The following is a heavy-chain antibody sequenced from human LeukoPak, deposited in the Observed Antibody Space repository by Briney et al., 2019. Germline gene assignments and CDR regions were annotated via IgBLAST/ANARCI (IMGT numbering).Heavy chain of an antibody. D-gene: IGHD2-2*01. CDR2: IYYSGRT. Sequence: PSETLSLTCTASGGSISSSSYYWGWIRQPPGKGLEWSGSIYYSGRTYYNPSHNSRVPISVDTSKNQFSLRLSSVTAADTAVYYCARRPIVVVPPGTWFDPWGERTLVPVS. V-gene: IGHV4-39*01. CDR3: ARRPIVVVPPGTWFDP. CDR1: GGSISSSSYY. J-gene: IGHJ5*02.